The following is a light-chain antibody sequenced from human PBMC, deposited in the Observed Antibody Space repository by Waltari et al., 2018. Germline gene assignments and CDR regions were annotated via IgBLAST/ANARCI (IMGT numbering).Light chain of an antibody. CDR1: QSVSRT. CDR2: GAS. V-gene: IGKV3-20*01. J-gene: IGKJ1*01. Sequence: EIVLTQSPGTLSLSPGDRATLPCRASQSVSRTLAWYQQKPGQAPSLLIYGASIRATGIPNRFSGSGSGTDFSLTSSRLEPEDFAVYYCQHYVTLPVTFGQGTKVEIK. CDR3: QHYVTLPVT.